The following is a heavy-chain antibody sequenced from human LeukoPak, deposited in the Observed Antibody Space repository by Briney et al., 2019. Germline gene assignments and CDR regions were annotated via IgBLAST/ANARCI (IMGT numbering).Heavy chain of an antibody. CDR2: ISGSGGST. V-gene: IGHV3-23*01. CDR1: GLTFSNYG. J-gene: IGHJ6*02. D-gene: IGHD2-2*01. Sequence: PGGSLRLSCAASGLTFSNYGMTWVRQAPGKGLEWVSGISGSGGSTNYADPVKGRFTISRDNSKNTLYLQMNSLRAEDTAVYYCAKPPAPYCYYGMDVWGQGTTVTVSS. CDR3: AKPPAPYCYYGMDV.